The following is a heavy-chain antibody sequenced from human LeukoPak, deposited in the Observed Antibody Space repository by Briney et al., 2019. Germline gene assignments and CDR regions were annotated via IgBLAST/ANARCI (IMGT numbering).Heavy chain of an antibody. CDR3: ARNRVGFHYADAFDL. Sequence: PGGSLRLSCAASGFSLINSDMHRVRQAPGKGLEWVAFVHYDGSEKHYADSLKGRFTISRDNSKNTLYLQMNSLRGEDTAVYYCARNRVGFHYADAFDLWGQGTMVTVSS. CDR1: GFSLINSD. J-gene: IGHJ3*01. V-gene: IGHV3-30*02. CDR2: VHYDGSEK. D-gene: IGHD5-24*01.